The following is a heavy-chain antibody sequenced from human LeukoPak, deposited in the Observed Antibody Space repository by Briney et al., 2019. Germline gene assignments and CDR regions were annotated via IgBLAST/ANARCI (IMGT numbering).Heavy chain of an antibody. D-gene: IGHD6-19*01. J-gene: IGHJ4*02. CDR3: ARDVAVTEALFF. CDR1: RYTFTGYY. V-gene: IGHV1-2*02. CDR2: INPNSGGT. Sequence: ASVKVSCKASRYTFTGYYMHWVRQAPGQGLEWMGWINPNSGGTNYAQKFQGRVTMTRDTPISTAYMELSRLRSGDTAVYYCARDVAVTEALFFWGQGTLVTVSS.